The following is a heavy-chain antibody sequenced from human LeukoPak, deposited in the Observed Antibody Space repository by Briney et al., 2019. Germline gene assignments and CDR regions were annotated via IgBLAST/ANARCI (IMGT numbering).Heavy chain of an antibody. CDR1: GFTFRSYG. V-gene: IGHV3-30*18. Sequence: GGSLRLSCAASGFTFRSYGMHWVRQAPGKGLEWVAVIAYDGSNTYYADSVKGRFTISSDNAKNTLYLQMTSLRAEDSAVYYCAKGGEYYYGMDAWGQGTTVTVSS. CDR2: IAYDGSNT. CDR3: AKGGEYYYGMDA. J-gene: IGHJ6*02. D-gene: IGHD3-10*01.